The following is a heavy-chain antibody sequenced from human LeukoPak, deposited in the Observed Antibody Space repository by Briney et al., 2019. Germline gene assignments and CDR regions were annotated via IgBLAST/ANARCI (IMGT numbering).Heavy chain of an antibody. V-gene: IGHV4-30-4*01. CDR1: GGSISSGDYY. CDR3: ASLFVVVVVDYYGMDV. CDR2: IYYSGST. D-gene: IGHD2-15*01. Sequence: SETLSLTCTVSGGSISSGDYYWSWIRQPPGKGLEWIGYIYYSGSTNYNPSLKSRVTISVDTSKNQFSLKLSSVTAADTAVYYCASLFVVVVVDYYGMDVWGQGTTVTVSS. J-gene: IGHJ6*02.